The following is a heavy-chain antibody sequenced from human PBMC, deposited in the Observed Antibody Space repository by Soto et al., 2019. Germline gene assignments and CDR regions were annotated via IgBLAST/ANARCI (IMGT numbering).Heavy chain of an antibody. D-gene: IGHD6-19*01. J-gene: IGHJ4*02. CDR2: ISWAGGST. CDR3: AKDRGPHIAVAGGVGFDY. CDR1: GFXFSSNG. Sequence: GXLRLTCATAGFXFSSNGLIWVRHAPGKGLEWVSLISWAGGSTYYADSVTGRFTISRDHRKNSLYLQMNSLRTEHTALYYCAKDRGPHIAVAGGVGFDYWGQGTLATVS. V-gene: IGHV3-43*02.